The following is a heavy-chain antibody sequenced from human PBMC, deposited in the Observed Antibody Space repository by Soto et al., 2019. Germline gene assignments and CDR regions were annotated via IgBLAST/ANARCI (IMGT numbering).Heavy chain of an antibody. D-gene: IGHD4-17*01. Sequence: VASVKLSCKAAGYTFTSYGISLVRQAPGQGLEWMGWISAYNGNTNYAQKLQGRVTMTTDTSTSTAYMELRSLRSDDTAVYYCARDPTYGDYEQVIWGQGTMVTVSS. V-gene: IGHV1-18*01. CDR1: GYTFTSYG. CDR2: ISAYNGNT. CDR3: ARDPTYGDYEQVI. J-gene: IGHJ3*01.